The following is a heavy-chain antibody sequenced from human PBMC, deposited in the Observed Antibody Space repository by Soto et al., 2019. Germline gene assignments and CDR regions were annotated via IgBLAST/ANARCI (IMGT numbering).Heavy chain of an antibody. V-gene: IGHV3-30*18. CDR2: ISYDGSNK. Sequence: VGSLRLSCAASGFTFSSYGMHWVRQAPGKGLEWVAVISYDGSNKYYADSVKGRFTISRDNSKNTLYLQMNSLRAEDTAVYYCAKDGYSSGWDDYYYYGMDVWGQGTTVTVSS. J-gene: IGHJ6*02. CDR3: AKDGYSSGWDDYYYYGMDV. D-gene: IGHD6-19*01. CDR1: GFTFSSYG.